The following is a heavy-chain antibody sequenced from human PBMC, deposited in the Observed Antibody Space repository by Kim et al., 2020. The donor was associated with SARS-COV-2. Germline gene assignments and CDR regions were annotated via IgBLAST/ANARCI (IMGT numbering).Heavy chain of an antibody. J-gene: IGHJ6*02. Sequence: GESLQISCKGSGYSFTSYWIGWVRQMPGKGLEWMGIIYPGDSDTRYSPSFQGQVTISADKSISTAYLQWSSLKASDTAMYYCARLIAAAGLSYYYYYGMDVWGQGTTVTVSS. CDR1: GYSFTSYW. CDR3: ARLIAAAGLSYYYYYGMDV. CDR2: IYPGDSDT. V-gene: IGHV5-51*01. D-gene: IGHD6-13*01.